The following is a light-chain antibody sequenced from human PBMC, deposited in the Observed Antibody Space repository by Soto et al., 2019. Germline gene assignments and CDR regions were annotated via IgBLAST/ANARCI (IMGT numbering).Light chain of an antibody. Sequence: IVLTQSPGTLSLSPGERATLSCRACQSVGRRYLAWYQQKPGQAPMLLIYDTSERASDIPDRFSGSGSGTDFTLTISRLVPEDFAVYYCQYQGTFGGGTKVEIK. CDR1: QSVGRRY. V-gene: IGKV3-20*01. CDR3: QYQGT. CDR2: DTS. J-gene: IGKJ4*01.